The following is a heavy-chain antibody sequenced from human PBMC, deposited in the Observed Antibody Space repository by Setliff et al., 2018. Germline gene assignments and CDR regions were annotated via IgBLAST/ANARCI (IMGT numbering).Heavy chain of an antibody. CDR3: AVSKALTSYDHVWGSQPLDY. D-gene: IGHD3-16*01. CDR1: GYTFTGYY. Sequence: ASVKVSCKASGYTFTGYYMHWVRQAPGQGLEWMGWINPNSGGTNYAQKFQGWVTMTRDTSISTAYMELSRLRSDDTAVYYCAVSKALTSYDHVWGSQPLDYGGQGSLVTVSS. J-gene: IGHJ4*02. V-gene: IGHV1-2*04. CDR2: INPNSGGT.